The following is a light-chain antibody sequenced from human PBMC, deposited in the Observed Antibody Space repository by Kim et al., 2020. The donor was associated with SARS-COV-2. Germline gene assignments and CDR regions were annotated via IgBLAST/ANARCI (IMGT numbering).Light chain of an antibody. J-gene: IGLJ2*01. CDR3: NSRDSNDDVV. V-gene: IGLV3-19*01. CDR2: GRN. CDR1: SLRSYY. Sequence: VALGQTVRITCQGDSLRSYYATWYQQKPGQAPILVIYGRNNRPSGIPDRFSGSSSGNTASLTITGTQAGDEADYYCNSRDSNDDVVFGGGTQLTVL.